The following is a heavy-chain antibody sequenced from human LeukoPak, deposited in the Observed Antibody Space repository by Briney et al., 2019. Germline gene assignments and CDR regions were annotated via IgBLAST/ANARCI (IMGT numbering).Heavy chain of an antibody. J-gene: IGHJ4*02. CDR2: VHYSGRT. Sequence: SETLSLTCTVSGVSISNDNYYWGWIRQPPGKGLEWIGAVHYSGRTYYNPSLNSRLTISVDTSKSQFSLMVTSLAAADTAVYFWAKIPRRPPPPGPTFAYGGRGPRVTVPS. CDR1: GVSISNDNYY. CDR3: AKIPRRPPPPGPTFAY. V-gene: IGHV4-39*01. D-gene: IGHD1-26*01.